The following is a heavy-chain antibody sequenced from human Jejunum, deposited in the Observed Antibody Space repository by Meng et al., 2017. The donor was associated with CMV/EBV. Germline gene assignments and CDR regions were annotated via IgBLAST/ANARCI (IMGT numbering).Heavy chain of an antibody. CDR1: GFTFTNAW. J-gene: IGHJ4*02. V-gene: IGHV3-15*01. Sequence: SGFTFTNAWMNWVRQAPGKGLEWIGRIKSKADGGTTDYAEPVKGRFTISRDDSKNTLYLQINSLKTEDTGVYFCTMGQYGSFSDWGQGTRVTVSS. CDR2: IKSKADGGTT. D-gene: IGHD1-26*01. CDR3: TMGQYGSFSD.